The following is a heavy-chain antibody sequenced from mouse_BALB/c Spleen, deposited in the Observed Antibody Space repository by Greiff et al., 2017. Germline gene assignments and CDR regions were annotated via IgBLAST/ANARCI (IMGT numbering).Heavy chain of an antibody. V-gene: IGHV5-6-3*01. J-gene: IGHJ4*01. Sequence: EVKLVESGGDLVKPGGSLKLSCAASGFTFSSYGMSWVRQTPDKRLELVATINSNGGSTYYPDSVKGRFTISRDNAKNTLYLQMSSLKSEDTAMYYCARDGPYYAMDYWGQGTSVTVSS. CDR2: INSNGGST. CDR3: ARDGPYYAMDY. CDR1: GFTFSSYG.